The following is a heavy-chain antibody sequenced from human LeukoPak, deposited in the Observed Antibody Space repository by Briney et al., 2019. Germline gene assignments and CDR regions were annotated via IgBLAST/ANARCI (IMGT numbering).Heavy chain of an antibody. J-gene: IGHJ3*01. CDR1: GFSFDDHA. CDR3: ARLKDVAVAGIGTHDL. Sequence: PGGSLRLSCDASGFSFDDHAMNWVRQGPRKGLEWISVINWNGASTDYADSVKGRFTISRDHSRNTVYLQMNNLRAEDTALYYCARLKDVAVAGIGTHDLWGQGTMVSVSS. CDR2: INWNGAST. V-gene: IGHV3-20*04. D-gene: IGHD6-19*01.